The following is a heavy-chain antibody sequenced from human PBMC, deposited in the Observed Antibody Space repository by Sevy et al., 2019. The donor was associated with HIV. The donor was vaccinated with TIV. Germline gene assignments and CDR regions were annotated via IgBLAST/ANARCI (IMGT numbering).Heavy chain of an antibody. CDR1: GFTFSDYA. J-gene: IGHJ4*02. D-gene: IGHD1-26*01. CDR2: ISYDGRNNK. Sequence: EGSLRLSCAASGFTFSDYAMHWVRQAPGKGLEWVAVISYDGRNNKYNADSVKGRFTISRDNSKNTLYLQMNSLRAEDTAIYYCARDRGELLSSAFDYWGQGTLVTVSS. CDR3: ARDRGELLSSAFDY. V-gene: IGHV3-30*04.